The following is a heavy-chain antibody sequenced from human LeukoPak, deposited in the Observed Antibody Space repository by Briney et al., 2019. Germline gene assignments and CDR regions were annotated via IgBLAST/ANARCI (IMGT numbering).Heavy chain of an antibody. D-gene: IGHD5-18*01. CDR3: ASLEKRGYSYGYVSFDY. Sequence: ASVKVSCKASGYTFTSYYVHWVRQAPGQGLEWMGIINPSGGSTSYAQKFQGRVTMTRDTSTSTVYMELSSLRSEDTAVYYCASLEKRGYSYGYVSFDYWGQGTLVTVSS. J-gene: IGHJ4*02. CDR2: INPSGGST. CDR1: GYTFTSYY. V-gene: IGHV1-46*01.